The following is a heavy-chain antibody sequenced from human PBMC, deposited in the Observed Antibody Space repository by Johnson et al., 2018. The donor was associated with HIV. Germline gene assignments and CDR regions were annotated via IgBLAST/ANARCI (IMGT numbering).Heavy chain of an antibody. V-gene: IGHV3-15*01. CDR2: IKSQADGGTV. CDR3: AGWGGDCRDAFDI. D-gene: IGHD2-21*02. CDR1: GFIFSNAW. Sequence: VQLVESGGGVVQPGGSLRLSCEASGFIFSNAWMNWVRQAPGKGPEWIGRIKSQADGGTVYYAASVEGRFTIARDNSKNTLYLQMNSLRAEDTAGYYCAGWGGDCRDAFDIWGQGTMVTVSS. J-gene: IGHJ3*02.